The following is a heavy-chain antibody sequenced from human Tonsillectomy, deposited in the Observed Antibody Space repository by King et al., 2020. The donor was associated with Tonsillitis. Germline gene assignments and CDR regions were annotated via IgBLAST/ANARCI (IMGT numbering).Heavy chain of an antibody. D-gene: IGHD2-15*01. Sequence: VQLQQWGAGLLKPSETLSLTCAVYGGSFSGYYWSWIRQPPGKGLEWIGEIIHSGSTNYNTSLKSRVTISVDTSKNQFSLKLSFVTAADTAVYYCARVSGQVVWGQGTLVTVSS. J-gene: IGHJ4*02. V-gene: IGHV4-34*12. CDR1: GGSFSGYY. CDR2: IIHSGST. CDR3: ARVSGQVV.